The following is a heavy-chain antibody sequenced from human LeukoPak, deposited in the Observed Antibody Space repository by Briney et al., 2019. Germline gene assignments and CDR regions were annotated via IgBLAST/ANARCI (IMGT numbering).Heavy chain of an antibody. D-gene: IGHD2-15*01. V-gene: IGHV3-30*18. J-gene: IGHJ4*02. CDR2: ISDDGSIT. CDR1: GFTFSNYG. CDR3: AKGSGRYCRGGSCYSFDY. Sequence: GGSLRLSSAASGFTFSNYGMHWVRQAPGKGLEWVAVISDDGSITYYGDSVKGRFTISRDNSKNTVYLQINSLRAEDSAVYYCAKGSGRYCRGGSCYSFDYWGQGTLVTVSS.